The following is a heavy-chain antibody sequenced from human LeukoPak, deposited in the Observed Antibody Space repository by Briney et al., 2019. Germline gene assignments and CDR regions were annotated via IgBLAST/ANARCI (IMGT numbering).Heavy chain of an antibody. J-gene: IGHJ3*02. D-gene: IGHD2-15*01. CDR2: ISSGGDTI. CDR1: GFTFSDYY. V-gene: IGHV3-11*01. CDR3: ARVVYCSGGSCHIFAFDI. Sequence: GGSLRLSCAASGFTFSDYYMSWIRQAPGKGLEWVSYISSGGDTIFYADSVKGRFTISRDNAKNSLYLQVNSLRAKDTAVYYCARVVYCSGGSCHIFAFDIWGQGTMVTVSA.